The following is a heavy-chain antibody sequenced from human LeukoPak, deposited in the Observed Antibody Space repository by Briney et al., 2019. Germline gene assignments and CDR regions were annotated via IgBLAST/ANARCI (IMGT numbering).Heavy chain of an antibody. Sequence: SETLSLTCTASGGSISSYYCSWVRQPPGKGLEWIGYIYDSGTTNYNPSLKSRVTISVDTSKNQFSLKLSSVTAADTAVYYCARQGDSSGLNWFDPWGQGTLVTVSS. V-gene: IGHV4-59*08. J-gene: IGHJ5*02. CDR2: IYDSGTT. CDR3: ARQGDSSGLNWFDP. CDR1: GGSISSYY. D-gene: IGHD6-25*01.